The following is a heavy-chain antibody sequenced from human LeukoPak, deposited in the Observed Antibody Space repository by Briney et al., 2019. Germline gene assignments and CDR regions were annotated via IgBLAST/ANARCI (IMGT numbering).Heavy chain of an antibody. CDR1: GGSFSGYY. Sequence: SETLSLTCAAYGGSFSGYYWSWIRQPPGKGLEWIGEINHSGSTNYNPSLKSRVTISVDTSKYQFSLKLSSVTAADTAVYYCARDRNYYGSGSYPRAGYFQHWGQGTLVTVSS. V-gene: IGHV4-34*01. CDR3: ARDRNYYGSGSYPRAGYFQH. D-gene: IGHD3-10*01. CDR2: INHSGST. J-gene: IGHJ1*01.